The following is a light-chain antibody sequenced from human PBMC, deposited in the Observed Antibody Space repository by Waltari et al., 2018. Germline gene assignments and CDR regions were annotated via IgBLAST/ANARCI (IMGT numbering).Light chain of an antibody. V-gene: IGKV3-20*01. J-gene: IGKJ1*01. CDR2: GAS. CDR1: QSVTRA. CDR3: QHYLRLPVT. Sequence: EIVLTQSPGTLSLSPGESATLSCRTSQSVTRALAWYQQKPGQAPRLLIYGASNRATGIPDRCSGSGSGTDFSLTISSLEPEDFAVYYCQHYLRLPVTFGQGTKVEVK.